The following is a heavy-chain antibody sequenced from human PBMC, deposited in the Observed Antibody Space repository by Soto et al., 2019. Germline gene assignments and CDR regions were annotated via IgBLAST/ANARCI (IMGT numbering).Heavy chain of an antibody. CDR2: IDPSAGST. V-gene: IGHV1-46*01. J-gene: IGHJ4*02. D-gene: IGHD1-1*01. CDR3: ARSPRPTGTTLYYFDS. CDR1: GYIFTDYY. Sequence: ASVKVSCKASGYIFTDYYMHWVRQAPGQELEWMGVIDPSAGSTTYAQKFKGRVRMTRDTFTSTVFMELSSLRSEDTAVYYCARSPRPTGTTLYYFDSWGQRTLVTVSS.